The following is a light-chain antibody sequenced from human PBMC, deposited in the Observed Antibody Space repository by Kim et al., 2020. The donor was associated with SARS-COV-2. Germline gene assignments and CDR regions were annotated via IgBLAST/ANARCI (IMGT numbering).Light chain of an antibody. CDR3: QDCNNWPYT. Sequence: SASPGERVILSCRASRSVRSNLAWNQQKPGQAPRLLIFGASTRATGVPARFSGSGSRTDFTLTISSLQSEDFAVYYCQDCNNWPYTFGRGTKLEI. CDR2: GAS. J-gene: IGKJ2*01. V-gene: IGKV3-15*01. CDR1: RSVRSN.